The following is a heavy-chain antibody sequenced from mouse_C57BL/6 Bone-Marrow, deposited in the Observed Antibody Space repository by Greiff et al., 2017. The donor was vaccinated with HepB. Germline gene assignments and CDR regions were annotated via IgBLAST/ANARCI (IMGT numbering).Heavy chain of an antibody. J-gene: IGHJ3*01. CDR1: GYTFTSYW. D-gene: IGHD1-1*01. V-gene: IGHV1-59*01. CDR3: ARSGYYYGSSYVPFAY. CDR2: IDPSDSYT. Sequence: QVQLKQPGAELVRHGTSVKLSCKASGYTFTSYWMHWVKQRPGQGLEWIGVIDPSDSYTNYNQKFKGKATLTVDTSSSTAYMQLSSLTSEDSAVYYCARSGYYYGSSYVPFAYWGQGTLVTVSA.